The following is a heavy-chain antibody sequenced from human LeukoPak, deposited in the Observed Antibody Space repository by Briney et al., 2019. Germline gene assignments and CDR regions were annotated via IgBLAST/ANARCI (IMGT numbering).Heavy chain of an antibody. D-gene: IGHD4-17*01. CDR3: ARDDTVTTRVGFID. CDR2: IWSDATNQ. Sequence: GGSLRLSCEASGFTFSHFAMHWVRQAPGKGLEWVAVIWSDATNQYYADSVKGRFTISRDNFRKMVSLQMDSLRAEDTAVYYCARDDTVTTRVGFIDWGQGTLVTVSS. V-gene: IGHV3-33*01. J-gene: IGHJ4*02. CDR1: GFTFSHFA.